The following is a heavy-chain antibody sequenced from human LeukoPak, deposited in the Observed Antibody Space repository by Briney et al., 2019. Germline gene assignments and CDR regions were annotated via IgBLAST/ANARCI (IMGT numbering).Heavy chain of an antibody. CDR3: ARDIAVAGTIRFDP. J-gene: IGHJ5*02. D-gene: IGHD6-19*01. V-gene: IGHV4-59*01. CDR2: IYYSGST. CDR1: GGSISSYY. Sequence: SETLSLTCTVSGGSISSYYWSWIRQPPGKGLEWIGYIYYSGSTNYNPSLKSRVTISVDTSKNQFSLKLSSVTAADTAVYYCARDIAVAGTIRFDPWGQGTLVTVSS.